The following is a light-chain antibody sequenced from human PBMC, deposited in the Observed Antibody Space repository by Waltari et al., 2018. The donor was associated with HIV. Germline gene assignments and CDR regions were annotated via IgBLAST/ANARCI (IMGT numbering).Light chain of an antibody. CDR2: EAS. J-gene: IGKJ2*01. CDR3: QQATSFPHT. Sequence: IQMTQSPSSVSVSVGGGVSIHCRASQNIGRSLAWYQLKPGKAPKLLVYEASRLNDGVPARFHATGSKSNFTLNINNLQSEDFAVYVCQQATSFPHTFG. CDR1: QNIGRS. V-gene: IGKV1-12*01.